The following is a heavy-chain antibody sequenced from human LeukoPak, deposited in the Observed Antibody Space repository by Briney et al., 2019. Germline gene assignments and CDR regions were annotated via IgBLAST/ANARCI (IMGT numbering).Heavy chain of an antibody. Sequence: ASVKVSCKTSGYTFTGYYIQWVRQAPGQGLEWMGWIAPISGDTDYAQKFQGRVTMTRDMSTSTIYMELTSLRSEDTAVYYCARDQEGYCSGGSCYDLGWFDPWGQGTLVTVSS. CDR1: GYTFTGYY. D-gene: IGHD2-15*01. V-gene: IGHV1-2*02. CDR2: IAPISGDT. J-gene: IGHJ5*02. CDR3: ARDQEGYCSGGSCYDLGWFDP.